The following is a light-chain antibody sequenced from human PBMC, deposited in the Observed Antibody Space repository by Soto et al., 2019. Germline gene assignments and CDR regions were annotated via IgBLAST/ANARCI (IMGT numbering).Light chain of an antibody. CDR2: DAS. CDR3: QQYGSSPIT. J-gene: IGKJ5*01. V-gene: IGKV3-20*01. Sequence: EIVLTQSPGTLSLSPGERATLSCRASQSVSSSTYLAWYQQKAGQAPRLLIYDASSRATGIPDRFSGSGSRTDFTLTISRLEPEDFAVYYCQQYGSSPITFGQAT. CDR1: QSVSSSTY.